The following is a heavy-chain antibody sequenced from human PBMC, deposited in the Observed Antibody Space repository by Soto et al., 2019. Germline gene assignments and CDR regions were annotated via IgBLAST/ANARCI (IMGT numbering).Heavy chain of an antibody. CDR1: GGSISSSNW. Sequence: SETLSLTFAVSGGSISSSNWWSWVRQPPGKGLEWIGEIYHSGSTNYNPSLKSRVTISVDKSKNQFSLKLSSVTAADKAVYYCARASTIAATTPFDYWGQWILVTVSS. CDR2: IYHSGST. D-gene: IGHD6-13*01. CDR3: ARASTIAATTPFDY. J-gene: IGHJ4*02. V-gene: IGHV4-4*02.